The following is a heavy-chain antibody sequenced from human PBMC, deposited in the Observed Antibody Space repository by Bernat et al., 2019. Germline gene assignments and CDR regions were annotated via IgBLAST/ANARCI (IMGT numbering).Heavy chain of an antibody. CDR2: ISYDGSNK. Sequence: QVQLVESGGGVVQPGRSLRLSCAASGFTFSSYGMHWVRQAPGKGLEWVAVISYDGSNKYYADSVKGRFTISSDNSKNTLYLQMNSLRAEDTAVYYCAKVRASVWGSYRYTSFDYWGQGTLVTDSS. J-gene: IGHJ4*02. V-gene: IGHV3-30*18. D-gene: IGHD3-16*02. CDR1: GFTFSSYG. CDR3: AKVRASVWGSYRYTSFDY.